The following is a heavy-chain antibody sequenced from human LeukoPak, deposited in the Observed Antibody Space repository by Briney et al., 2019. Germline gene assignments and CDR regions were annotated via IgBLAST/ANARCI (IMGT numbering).Heavy chain of an antibody. CDR2: VIPIFGTA. D-gene: IGHD3-10*01. CDR3: ARDLKTGAHGMDV. Sequence: SVKVSCKASGGTFSSYAISWVRQAPGQGLEWMGGVIPIFGTANYAQKFQGRVTITADESTSTAYMELSSLRSEDTAVYYCARDLKTGAHGMDVWGQGTTVTVSS. V-gene: IGHV1-69*13. CDR1: GGTFSSYA. J-gene: IGHJ6*02.